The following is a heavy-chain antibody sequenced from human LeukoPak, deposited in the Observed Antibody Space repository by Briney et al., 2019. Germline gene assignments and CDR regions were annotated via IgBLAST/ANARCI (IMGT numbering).Heavy chain of an antibody. D-gene: IGHD5-24*01. V-gene: IGHV4-4*07. J-gene: IGHJ6*03. CDR2: IYTSGST. CDR3: AREMATSGYYYYYMDV. Sequence: SETLSLTCTVSGGSISSYYWSWIRQPAGKGLEWIGRIYTSGSTNYNPSLKSRVTMSVDTSKNQFSLKLSSVTAADTAVYYCAREMATSGYYYYYMDVWGKGTTVTVSS. CDR1: GGSISSYY.